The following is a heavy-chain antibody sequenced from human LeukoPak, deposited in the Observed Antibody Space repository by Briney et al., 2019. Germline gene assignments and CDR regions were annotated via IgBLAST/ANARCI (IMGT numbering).Heavy chain of an antibody. CDR2: ISTDGSNT. CDR1: GFTFSNYW. CDR3: ARLPIVVITSGGY. V-gene: IGHV3-74*01. D-gene: IGHD3-22*01. J-gene: IGHJ4*02. Sequence: PGGSLRLSCAASGFTFSNYWMHWVRQAPGKGLVWVSRISTDGSNTNYADSVKGRFTISRDNAKNTLYLQMNSLRAEDTDVYYCARLPIVVITSGGYWGQGTLVTVSS.